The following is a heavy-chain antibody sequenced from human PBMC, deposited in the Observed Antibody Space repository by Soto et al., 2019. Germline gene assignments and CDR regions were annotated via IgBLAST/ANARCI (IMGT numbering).Heavy chain of an antibody. CDR3: TRVPNWNFDS. V-gene: IGHV3-72*01. Sequence: GGSLRLSCAASGFTFSDHYMDWVRQAPGKGLEWVGRIRKEANSYTTEYATSVKGRFTISRDDSKNSLYLQMNSLKTEDTAVSYCTRVPNWNFDSWGQGT. J-gene: IGHJ4*02. CDR1: GFTFSDHY. D-gene: IGHD3-3*01. CDR2: IRKEANSYTT.